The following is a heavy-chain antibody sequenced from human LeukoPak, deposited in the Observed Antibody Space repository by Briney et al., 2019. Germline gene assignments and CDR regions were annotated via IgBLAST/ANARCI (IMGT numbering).Heavy chain of an antibody. CDR1: GGSISSGGYS. D-gene: IGHD2-2*01. CDR3: ARGGRGYCSSTSCQKKGWFDP. J-gene: IGHJ5*02. Sequence: PSETLSLTCAVSGGSISSGGYSWSWIRQPPGKGLEWIGYIYHSGSTYYNPSLKSRVTISVDTSKNQFSLKLSSVTAADTAVYYCARGGRGYCSSTSCQKKGWFDPWGQGTLVTVSS. V-gene: IGHV4-30-2*05. CDR2: IYHSGST.